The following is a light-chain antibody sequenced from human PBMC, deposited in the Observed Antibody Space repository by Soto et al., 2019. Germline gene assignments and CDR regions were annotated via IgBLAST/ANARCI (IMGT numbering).Light chain of an antibody. CDR2: GVT. CDR1: SSDIGPYNY. J-gene: IGLJ1*01. CDR3: FSYTTTTAYV. V-gene: IGLV2-14*03. Sequence: QSALTQPASVSGSPGQSITISCTGTSSDIGPYNYISWYQQYPDKGPKLMIYGVTNRPSGVSNRFSGSKSGYTASLTISGLQAEDEADYYCFSYTTTTAYVFGTGTKLTVL.